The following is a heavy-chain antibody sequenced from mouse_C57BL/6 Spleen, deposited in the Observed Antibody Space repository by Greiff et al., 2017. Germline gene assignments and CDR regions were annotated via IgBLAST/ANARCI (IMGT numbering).Heavy chain of an antibody. V-gene: IGHV1-26*01. CDR3: ARREVYYYGSSYVYYAMDY. J-gene: IGHJ4*01. CDR2: INPNNGGT. Sequence: EVKLQQSGPELVKPGASVKISCKASGYTFTDYYMNWVKQSHGKSLEWIGDINPNNGGTSYNQKFKGKATLTVDKSSSTAYMELRSLTSEDSAVYYCARREVYYYGSSYVYYAMDYWGQGTSVTVSS. D-gene: IGHD1-1*01. CDR1: GYTFTDYY.